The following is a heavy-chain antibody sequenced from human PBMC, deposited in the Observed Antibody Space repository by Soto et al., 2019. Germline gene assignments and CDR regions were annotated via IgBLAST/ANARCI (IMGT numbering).Heavy chain of an antibody. CDR2: TLPILDVA. V-gene: IGHV1-69*08. J-gene: IGHJ4*02. D-gene: IGHD5-12*01. Sequence: QVQLVQSGAEVKKPGSSVKVSCKASGGTFSTSTFTWVRQAPGQGLEWMGRTLPILDVADYDQDFQGRVKITSDKSTSTAYMDLISLKSKDTAVYYCARDSPIGSTYSGYDAIDSWGQGTLVTVSS. CDR3: ARDSPIGSTYSGYDAIDS. CDR1: GGTFSTST.